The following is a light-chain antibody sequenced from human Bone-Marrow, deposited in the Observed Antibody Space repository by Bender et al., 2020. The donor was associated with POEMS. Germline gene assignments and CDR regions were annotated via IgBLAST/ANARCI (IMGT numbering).Light chain of an antibody. CDR3: QAWASGSHIV. J-gene: IGLJ2*01. CDR1: RLGERY. CDR2: QDD. Sequence: SYELTQPPSMSVSPGQTTTITCSGERLGERYLCWYQQKAGQSPVLIIYQDDKRPAGIPGRFSGSKSGNTATLTISETQAEDEADYYCQAWASGSHIVFGGGTKLTVL. V-gene: IGLV3-1*01.